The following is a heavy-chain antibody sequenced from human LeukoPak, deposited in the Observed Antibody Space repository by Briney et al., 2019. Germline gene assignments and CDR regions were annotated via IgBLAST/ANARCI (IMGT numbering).Heavy chain of an antibody. CDR3: ARDRGSSSWPDAFDI. CDR1: GGSISSYY. V-gene: IGHV4-4*09. J-gene: IGHJ3*02. D-gene: IGHD6-13*01. Sequence: SETLSLTCTVSGGSISSYYWSWIRQPPGKGLEWIGYIYTSGNTNYNPSLKSRVTISADTSKNQFSLKLSSVTAADTAVYYCARDRGSSSWPDAFDIWGQGTMVTVSS. CDR2: IYTSGNT.